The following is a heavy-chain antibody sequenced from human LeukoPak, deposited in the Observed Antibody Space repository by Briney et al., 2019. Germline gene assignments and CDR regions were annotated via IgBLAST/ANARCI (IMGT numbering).Heavy chain of an antibody. V-gene: IGHV3-48*01. CDR1: GFTFSSYS. CDR2: ISSSSSTI. D-gene: IGHD3-3*01. J-gene: IGHJ4*02. CDR3: AKAVDFWSGLESY. Sequence: GGSLRLSCAASGFTFSSYSMNWVRQAPGKGLEWVSYISSSSSTIYYADSVKGRFTISRDNSKNTLYLQMNSLRAEDTAVYYCAKAVDFWSGLESYWGQGTLVTVSS.